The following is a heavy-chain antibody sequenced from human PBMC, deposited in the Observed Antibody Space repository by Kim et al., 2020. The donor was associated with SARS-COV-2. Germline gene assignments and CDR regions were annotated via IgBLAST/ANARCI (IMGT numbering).Heavy chain of an antibody. CDR1: GGSFSGYY. J-gene: IGHJ2*01. Sequence: SETLSLTCAVYGGSFSGYYWSWIRQPPGKGLEWIGEINHSGSTNYNPSLKSRVTISVDTSKNQFSLKLSSVTAADTAAYYCARGSSTDYSIHWYFDLWGRGTLVTVSS. CDR2: INHSGST. D-gene: IGHD4-4*01. V-gene: IGHV4-34*01. CDR3: ARGSSTDYSIHWYFDL.